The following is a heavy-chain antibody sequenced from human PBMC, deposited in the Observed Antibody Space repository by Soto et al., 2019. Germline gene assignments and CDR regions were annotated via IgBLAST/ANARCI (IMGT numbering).Heavy chain of an antibody. J-gene: IGHJ6*02. CDR3: ARDLKVAGANSYYYYGMDV. D-gene: IGHD6-19*01. CDR2: ISRSSSNI. Sequence: PGGSLRLSCAASGFTFSNYSMNWVRQAPGKGLEWVSSISRSSSNIYYADSVKGRFTISRDNAKNALYLHMNSLRAGDTAVDYCARDLKVAGANSYYYYGMDVWGQGTTVTVSS. V-gene: IGHV3-21*01. CDR1: GFTFSNYS.